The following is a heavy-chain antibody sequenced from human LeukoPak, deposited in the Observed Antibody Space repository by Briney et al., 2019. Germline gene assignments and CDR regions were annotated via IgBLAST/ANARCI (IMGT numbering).Heavy chain of an antibody. V-gene: IGHV4-59*01. J-gene: IGHJ3*02. CDR1: GGSISSSY. CDR3: VRWQYCGGNCYFSAFDI. Sequence: SETLSLTCTVSGGSISSSYWSWIRQSPGRGLEWVGYIHHSGNTNSNPPLKSRVTISVDTPKNQFSLKLSSVTAADTAVYYCVRWQYCGGNCYFSAFDIWGQGTMATVSS. D-gene: IGHD2-21*01. CDR2: IHHSGNT.